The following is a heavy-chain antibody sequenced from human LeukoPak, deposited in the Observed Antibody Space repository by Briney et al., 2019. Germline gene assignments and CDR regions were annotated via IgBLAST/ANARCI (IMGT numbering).Heavy chain of an antibody. CDR1: GFTFSSYG. J-gene: IGHJ4*02. CDR3: ARGLSGSYPQDY. CDR2: IWYDGSNK. Sequence: GGSLRLSRAASGFTFSSYGMLWVRQPPGKGLEWVAVIWYDGSNKYYADSVKGRFTISRDNSKNTLYLQMNSLRAEDTAVYYCARGLSGSYPQDYWGQGTLVTVSS. V-gene: IGHV3-33*01. D-gene: IGHD1-26*01.